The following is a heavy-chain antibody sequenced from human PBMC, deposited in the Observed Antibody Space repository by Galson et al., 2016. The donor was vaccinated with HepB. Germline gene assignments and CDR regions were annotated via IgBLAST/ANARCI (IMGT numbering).Heavy chain of an antibody. V-gene: IGHV4-38-2*02. CDR2: VFRTGNT. D-gene: IGHD5-24*01. Sequence: SETLSLTCTVSGYSISSGYYWGWIRQPPGKGLEWIGSVFRTGNTYYNPSLKYRLTISVDTARNKFSLNLSSVTAADTAMYFCARVGYSSARRGVDVWGQGTTVTVSS. CDR3: ARVGYSSARRGVDV. CDR1: GYSISSGYY. J-gene: IGHJ6*02.